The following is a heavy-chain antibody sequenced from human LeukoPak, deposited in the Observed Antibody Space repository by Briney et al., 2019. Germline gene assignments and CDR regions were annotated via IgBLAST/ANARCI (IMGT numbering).Heavy chain of an antibody. V-gene: IGHV1-69*05. CDR1: GGTFSSYA. D-gene: IGHD5-18*01. Sequence: SVKVSCKASGGTFSSYAISWVRQAPGQGLEWMGRIIPIFGTANYAQKFQGRVTITTDESTSTAYMELSSLRSEDTAVYYRARDRTAPRTLWFDPWGQGTLVTVSS. CDR3: ARDRTAPRTLWFDP. CDR2: IIPIFGTA. J-gene: IGHJ5*02.